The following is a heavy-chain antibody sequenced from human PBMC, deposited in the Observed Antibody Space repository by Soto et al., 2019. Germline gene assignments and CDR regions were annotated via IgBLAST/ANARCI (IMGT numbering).Heavy chain of an antibody. V-gene: IGHV4-34*01. Sequence: PSETLSLTCAVYGGSFSGYYWGWIRQSPGKGLEWIGSVYYRGRSYSKSSVKSRVTISVDTSKNRFSLSLNSVTASDTAVYFCVSQRTTVPTQAYFDYWGPGALVTVSS. CDR1: GGSFSGYY. CDR2: VYYRGRS. CDR3: VSQRTTVPTQAYFDY. J-gene: IGHJ4*02. D-gene: IGHD4-17*01.